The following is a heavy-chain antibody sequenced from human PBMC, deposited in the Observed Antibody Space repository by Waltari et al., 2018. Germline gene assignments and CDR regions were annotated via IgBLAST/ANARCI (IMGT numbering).Heavy chain of an antibody. J-gene: IGHJ4*02. Sequence: EVQLLESGGGLVQPGGSLRLSCAASGFTFSSYAMSWVRQAQGKGLEWVSAISGSGGITYYADSVKGRFTISRDNSKNTLYLQMNSLRAEDTAVYYCAKNTYYDFWSGYYTPFDYWGQGTLVTVSS. D-gene: IGHD3-3*01. CDR3: AKNTYYDFWSGYYTPFDY. CDR2: ISGSGGIT. CDR1: GFTFSSYA. V-gene: IGHV3-23*01.